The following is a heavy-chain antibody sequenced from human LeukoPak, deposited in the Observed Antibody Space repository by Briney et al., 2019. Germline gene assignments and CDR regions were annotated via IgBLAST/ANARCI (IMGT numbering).Heavy chain of an antibody. CDR3: ASSEGTVTREYYYYGMDV. V-gene: IGHV1-2*02. Sequence: ASVKVSCKGSGYTFTCYYMHWVRQAPGQGLEWMGWINPNSGGTNYAQKFQGRVTMTRDTSISTAYMELSRLRSDDTAVYYCASSEGTVTREYYYYGMDVWGQGTTVTVSS. J-gene: IGHJ6*02. CDR1: GYTFTCYY. D-gene: IGHD4-17*01. CDR2: INPNSGGT.